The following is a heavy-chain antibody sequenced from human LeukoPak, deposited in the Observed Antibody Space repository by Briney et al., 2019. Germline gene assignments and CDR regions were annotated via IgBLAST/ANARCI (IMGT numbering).Heavy chain of an antibody. CDR3: ARGKGSGYPEEPNCSGGSCYGSSFDY. V-gene: IGHV6-1*01. Sequence: SQTLSLTCVISGDSVSSSTAAWHWIRQSPSRGLEWLGRTYYRSKWYSEYAVSVKSRITFNPDTSKNQFSLKLSSVTAADTAVYYCARGKGSGYPEEPNCSGGSCYGSSFDYWGQGTLVTVSS. CDR1: GDSVSSSTAA. J-gene: IGHJ4*02. D-gene: IGHD2-15*01. CDR2: TYYRSKWYS.